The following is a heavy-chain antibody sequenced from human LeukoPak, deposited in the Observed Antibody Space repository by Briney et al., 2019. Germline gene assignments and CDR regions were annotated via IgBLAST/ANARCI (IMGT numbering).Heavy chain of an antibody. J-gene: IGHJ4*02. Sequence: GGSLRLSCAVSGITLSNYAMSWVRQAPGKGLEWVAGISGGGGGTNCADSVKGRFTISRDNPKNTLYLQMNNLRVDDTAVYFCAKRGVVIRVILVGFHKEAYYFDSWGQGALVTVSS. V-gene: IGHV3-23*01. CDR1: GITLSNYA. CDR2: ISGGGGGT. D-gene: IGHD3-22*01. CDR3: AKRGVVIRVILVGFHKEAYYFDS.